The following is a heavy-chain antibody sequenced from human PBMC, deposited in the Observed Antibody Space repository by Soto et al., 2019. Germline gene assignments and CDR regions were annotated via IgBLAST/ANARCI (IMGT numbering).Heavy chain of an antibody. Sequence: GGSLRLSCAASGFTFSDYAMSWVRQAPGKGLEWVSAISGGGGGTYYADSVKGRFTISRDNSKNTLFLQMNSLRAEDTAVYYCAKDYDFWSDYSLVNFAFWGQGTLVTVSS. CDR2: ISGGGGGT. D-gene: IGHD3-3*01. CDR3: AKDYDFWSDYSLVNFAF. J-gene: IGHJ4*02. V-gene: IGHV3-23*01. CDR1: GFTFSDYA.